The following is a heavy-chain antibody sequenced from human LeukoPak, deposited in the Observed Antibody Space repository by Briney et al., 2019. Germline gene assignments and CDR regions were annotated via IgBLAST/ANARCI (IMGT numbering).Heavy chain of an antibody. CDR3: ARDYSSGYYDAFDI. J-gene: IGHJ3*02. V-gene: IGHV4-59*01. CDR1: GGSISSNY. D-gene: IGHD3-22*01. Sequence: SETLSLTCTVSGGSISSNYWSWIRQPPGKGLEWIGYIYYCGSTNYNPSLKSRVTISVDTSKNQFSLKLSSVTAADTAVYYCARDYSSGYYDAFDIWGQGTMVTVSS. CDR2: IYYCGST.